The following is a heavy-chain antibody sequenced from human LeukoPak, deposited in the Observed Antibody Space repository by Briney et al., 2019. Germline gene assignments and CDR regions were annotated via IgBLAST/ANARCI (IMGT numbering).Heavy chain of an antibody. CDR3: ARGHVVVPLDV. J-gene: IGHJ4*02. D-gene: IGHD3-10*02. CDR2: ISAYNGHT. Sequence: ASVKVSCKASGYNLFSYGFSWVRQAPGQGLEWMGWISAYNGHTNYAEKFQDRVTMTTDTSTRTGYMELRSLRSDDTAVYYCARGHVVVPLDVWGQGTLVTVSS. V-gene: IGHV1-18*01. CDR1: GYNLFSYG.